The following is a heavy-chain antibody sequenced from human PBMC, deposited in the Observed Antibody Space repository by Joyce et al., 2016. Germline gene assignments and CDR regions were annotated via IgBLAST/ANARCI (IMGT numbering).Heavy chain of an antibody. CDR1: GDFVTKNV. Sequence: QVQLVQSGAEVKRPGASGKVSCATSGDFVTKNVRHWGRQAPGQGLEWLGWINTDIGVTKYSPDFQDRVTFTRDTSASVVYMELSFLTFEDTAVYYCAREGAYSGCDLDNWGQGTLVTVSS. CDR3: AREGAYSGCDLDN. J-gene: IGHJ4*02. V-gene: IGHV1-3*04. D-gene: IGHD5-12*01. CDR2: INTDIGVT.